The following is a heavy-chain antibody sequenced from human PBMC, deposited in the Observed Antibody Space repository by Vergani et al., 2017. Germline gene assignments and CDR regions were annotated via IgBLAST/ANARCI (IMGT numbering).Heavy chain of an antibody. D-gene: IGHD3-9*01. J-gene: IGHJ5*02. V-gene: IGHV1-24*01. CDR3: ATKRYDIFARGWKNWFDP. Sequence: QVQLVQSGAEVKKPGASVKVSCKVSGYTLTELSMHWVRQAPGKGLEWMGGFDPEDGETIYAQKFQGRVTMTEDTSTDTAYMELSSLRSEDTSVYYCATKRYDIFARGWKNWFDPWGQGTLVTVSS. CDR2: FDPEDGET. CDR1: GYTLTELS.